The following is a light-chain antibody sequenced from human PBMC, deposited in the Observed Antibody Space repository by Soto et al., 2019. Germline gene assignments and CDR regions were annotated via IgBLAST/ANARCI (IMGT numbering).Light chain of an antibody. CDR3: QVWHIIGDHVV. CDR1: NIGSKS. Sequence: SYELTQPPSVSVAPGQTARITCEGNNIGSKSVHWYQQKPGQAPVLVVYGDSDRPSGTPERFSGSDSGNTATLTIGGVEAGDEADYYCQVWHIIGDHVVFGGGTKVTVL. J-gene: IGLJ2*01. CDR2: GDS. V-gene: IGLV3-21*02.